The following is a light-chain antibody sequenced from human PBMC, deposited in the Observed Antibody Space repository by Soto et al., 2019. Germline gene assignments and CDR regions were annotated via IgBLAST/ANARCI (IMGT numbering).Light chain of an antibody. J-gene: IGKJ2*01. CDR2: GAS. Sequence: EIVMTQSPATLSVSPGERATFSCRASQSVSSNLAWYQQKPGQAPRLLIYGASTRATGIPARFSGSGSGTEFTLTISSLQSEDFAVYYCQQYNNWLMYTFGQGTKLEIK. CDR1: QSVSSN. V-gene: IGKV3-15*01. CDR3: QQYNNWLMYT.